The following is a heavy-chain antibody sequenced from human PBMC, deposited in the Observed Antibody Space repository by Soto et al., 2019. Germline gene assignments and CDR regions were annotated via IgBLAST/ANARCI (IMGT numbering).Heavy chain of an antibody. CDR3: VRATYCSGSSGYNRCFDY. D-gene: IGHD3-22*01. J-gene: IGHJ4*02. CDR1: GFTLSDHY. Sequence: GGSLRLSGAASGFTLSDHYIDWVRQAPGKGLEWVGRSRDKPQGYSTTYAASGKGRFTASRDESKNSAYLQMNSLTTEDTAVYYCVRATYCSGSSGYNRCFDYWGQGTLVTVSS. V-gene: IGHV3-72*01. CDR2: SRDKPQGYST.